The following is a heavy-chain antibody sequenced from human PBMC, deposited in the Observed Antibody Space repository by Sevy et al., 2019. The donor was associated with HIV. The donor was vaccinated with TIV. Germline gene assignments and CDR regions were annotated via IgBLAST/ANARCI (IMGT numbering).Heavy chain of an antibody. CDR1: GFTVSEYG. Sequence: GESLKISCAASGFTVSEYGMHWVRQAPGKGLEWVAVISHDGRNNKYNTDSVKGRFTISRDNSKNTLYLQMNSLRADDTVVYFCARDGGCSSTSCLLYFDSWGQGALVTVSS. D-gene: IGHD2-2*01. CDR3: ARDGGCSSTSCLLYFDS. V-gene: IGHV3-30*04. J-gene: IGHJ4*02. CDR2: ISHDGRNNK.